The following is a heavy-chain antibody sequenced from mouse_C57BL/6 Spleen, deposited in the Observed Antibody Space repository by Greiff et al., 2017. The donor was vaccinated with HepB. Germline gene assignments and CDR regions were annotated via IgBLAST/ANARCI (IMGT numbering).Heavy chain of an antibody. D-gene: IGHD1-1*01. CDR2: ISSGGSYT. CDR1: GFTFSSYG. J-gene: IGHJ4*01. CDR3: ARQHYYGSSYGYAMDY. V-gene: IGHV5-6*02. Sequence: DVMLVESGGDLVKPGGSLKLSCAASGFTFSSYGMSWVRQTPDKRLEWVATISSGGSYTYYPDSVKGRFTISRDNAKNTLYLQMSSLKSEDTAMYYCARQHYYGSSYGYAMDYWGQGTSVTVSS.